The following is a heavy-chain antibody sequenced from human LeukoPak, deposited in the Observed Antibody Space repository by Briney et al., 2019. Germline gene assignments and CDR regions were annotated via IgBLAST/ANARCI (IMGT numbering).Heavy chain of an antibody. CDR3: ARSAPAAAGTGPMDV. D-gene: IGHD6-13*01. Sequence: GGSLRLSCAASGFTFSSYAMSWVRQAPGKGLEWVSAISGSGGSTYYADSVKGRFTISRDNGKNSLYLQMNSLRAEDTTVYYCARSAPAAAGTGPMDVWGKGTTVTVSS. V-gene: IGHV3-23*01. CDR2: ISGSGGST. CDR1: GFTFSSYA. J-gene: IGHJ6*03.